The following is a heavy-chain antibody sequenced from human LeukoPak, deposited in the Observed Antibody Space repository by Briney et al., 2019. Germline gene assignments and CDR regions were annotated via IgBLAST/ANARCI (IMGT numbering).Heavy chain of an antibody. Sequence: GGSLRLSCAASGFTFSNYWMNWVRQAPGKGLEWVANIKQDGSEKYYVDSVKGRFTVSRDNTKNSLYLQMNSLRAEDTAVYYCARDPSPHHYFDYWGQGTLVTVSS. CDR3: ARDPSPHHYFDY. J-gene: IGHJ4*02. V-gene: IGHV3-7*01. CDR1: GFTFSNYW. CDR2: IKQDGSEK.